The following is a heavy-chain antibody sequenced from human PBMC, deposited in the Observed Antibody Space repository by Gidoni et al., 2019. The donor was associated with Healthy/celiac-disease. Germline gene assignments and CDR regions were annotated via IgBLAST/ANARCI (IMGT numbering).Heavy chain of an antibody. D-gene: IGHD2-15*01. Sequence: EVQLVESGGGLVKPGGSLRLSCSASGFTFSSYRMNWVRQAPGKGLEWVSSISSSSSYIYYADSVKGRFTISRDNAKNSLYLQMNSLRAEDTAVYYCARDIFGGSCYNWGQGTLVTVSS. CDR2: ISSSSSYI. V-gene: IGHV3-21*01. J-gene: IGHJ4*02. CDR3: ARDIFGGSCYN. CDR1: GFTFSSYR.